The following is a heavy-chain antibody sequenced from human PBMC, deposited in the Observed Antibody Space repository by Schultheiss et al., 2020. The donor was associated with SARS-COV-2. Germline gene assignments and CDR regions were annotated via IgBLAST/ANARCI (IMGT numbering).Heavy chain of an antibody. CDR1: GFTFSSYW. CDR2: ISSSSSYI. CDR3: AREMAIFGVVEAFDI. D-gene: IGHD3-3*01. J-gene: IGHJ3*02. Sequence: GGSLRLSCAASGFTFSSYWMSWVRQAPGKGLEWVSSISSSSSYIYYADSVKGRFTISRDNAKNSLYLQMNSLRAEDTAMYYCAREMAIFGVVEAFDIWGQGTMVTVSS. V-gene: IGHV3-21*01.